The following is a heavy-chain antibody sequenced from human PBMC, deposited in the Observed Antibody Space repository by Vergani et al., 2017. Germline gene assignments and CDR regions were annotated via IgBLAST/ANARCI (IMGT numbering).Heavy chain of an antibody. CDR2: ISWNSGSI. CDR1: GLTFVAFA. J-gene: IGHJ4*02. CDR3: AKGQGYCSSTSCSPY. Sequence: EVQLVESGGGLVQLAGSLRLSCAASGLTFVAFALHWVRQPPGKGLEWVSGISWNSGSIGYADSVKGRFTISRDNAKNSLYLQMNSLRAEDTALYYCAKGQGYCSSTSCSPYWGQGTLVTVSS. D-gene: IGHD2-2*01. V-gene: IGHV3-9*01.